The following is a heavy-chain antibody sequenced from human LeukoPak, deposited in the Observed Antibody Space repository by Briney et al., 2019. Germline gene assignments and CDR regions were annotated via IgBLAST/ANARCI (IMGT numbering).Heavy chain of an antibody. D-gene: IGHD6-13*01. Sequence: SETLSLTCTDSGGSISSYYWSWIRQPPGKGLEWIGYIYYSGSTNYNPSLKSRVTISVDTSKNQFSLKLSSVTAADTAVYYCAREVAAAGGHNWFDPWGQGTLVTVSS. V-gene: IGHV4-59*01. CDR3: AREVAAAGGHNWFDP. J-gene: IGHJ5*02. CDR2: IYYSGST. CDR1: GGSISSYY.